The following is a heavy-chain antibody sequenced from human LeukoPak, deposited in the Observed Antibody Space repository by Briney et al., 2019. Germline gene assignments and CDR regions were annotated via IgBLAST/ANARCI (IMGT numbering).Heavy chain of an antibody. V-gene: IGHV1-18*01. Sequence: GASVKVSCKASGYTFTSYGISWVRQAPGQGLEWMGWISAYNGNTNYAQKFQGRVTMTTDTSTSTAYMELRSLRSDDTAVYNCARIPVRNTWFDPWGQGTLVTVSS. CDR1: GYTFTSYG. J-gene: IGHJ5*02. D-gene: IGHD1-14*01. CDR2: ISAYNGNT. CDR3: ARIPVRNTWFDP.